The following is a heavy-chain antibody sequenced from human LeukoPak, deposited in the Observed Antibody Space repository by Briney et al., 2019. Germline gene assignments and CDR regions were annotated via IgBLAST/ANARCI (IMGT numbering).Heavy chain of an antibody. J-gene: IGHJ3*02. CDR1: GGSISSGGYY. Sequence: SETLSLTCTVSGGSISSGGYYRSWIRQHPGKGLESIGYIYYSGSTYYNPSPKSRVTISIDTSNNQFSLKLSSVTAADTAVYYCARPSPYCSSTSCYHAFDIWGQGTMVTASS. CDR3: ARPSPYCSSTSCYHAFDI. CDR2: IYYSGST. D-gene: IGHD2-2*01. V-gene: IGHV4-31*03.